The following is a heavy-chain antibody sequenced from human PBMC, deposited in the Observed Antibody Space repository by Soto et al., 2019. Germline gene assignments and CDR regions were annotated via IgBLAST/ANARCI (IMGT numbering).Heavy chain of an antibody. CDR3: AREGSQSKYYYGSVSYAGYYYDGMDV. Sequence: SETLSLTCTVSCGSISSGGYYWSWIRQHPGKGLEWIGYIYYSGSTYYNPSLKSRVTISVDTSKNQFSLKLSSVTAADTAVYYCAREGSQSKYYYGSVSYAGYYYDGMDVWGQGTTVTVS. CDR2: IYYSGST. D-gene: IGHD3-10*01. CDR1: CGSISSGGYY. V-gene: IGHV4-31*03. J-gene: IGHJ6*02.